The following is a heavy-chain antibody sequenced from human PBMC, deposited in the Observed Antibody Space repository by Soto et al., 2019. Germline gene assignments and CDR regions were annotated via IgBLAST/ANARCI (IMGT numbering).Heavy chain of an antibody. CDR3: ARGVATTLPYYYYYGMDV. V-gene: IGHV1-69*12. J-gene: IGHJ6*02. CDR2: IIPIFGTA. D-gene: IGHD5-12*01. Sequence: QVQLVQSGAEVKKPGSSVKVSCKASGGTFSSYAISWVRQAPGQGLEWMGGIIPIFGTANYAQKFQGRVTITADEYTSTAYMERSSRKSEDTAVYYCARGVATTLPYYYYYGMDVWGQGTTVTVSS. CDR1: GGTFSSYA.